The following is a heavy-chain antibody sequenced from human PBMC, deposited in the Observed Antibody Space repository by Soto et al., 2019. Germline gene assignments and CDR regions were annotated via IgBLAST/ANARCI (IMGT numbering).Heavy chain of an antibody. CDR3: ARARGARYLGY. D-gene: IGHD2-15*01. Sequence: SDTLSLTSSVIGFSILSAVYYCTWIRQPPGKGLEWIGYIYYSGSTYYNPSLKSRVTISVDTSKNQFSLKLSSVTAADTAVYYCARARGARYLGYWGQGTLVTVS. V-gene: IGHV4-30-4*02. CDR2: IYYSGST. J-gene: IGHJ4*02. CDR1: GFSILSAVYY.